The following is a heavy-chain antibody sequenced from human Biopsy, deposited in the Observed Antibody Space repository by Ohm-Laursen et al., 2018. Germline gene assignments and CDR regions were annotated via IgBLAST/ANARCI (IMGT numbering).Heavy chain of an antibody. J-gene: IGHJ1*01. D-gene: IGHD3-9*01. Sequence: ASVKVSCNAPGGTFSNYGVNWVRQAPGQGLEWLGGNIPILGTGNYAQKFQDRVTVAADTSTSTATMELRSLRSDDTAVYYCATKLTGYFHHWGQGTLVIISS. CDR2: NIPILGTG. CDR3: ATKLTGYFHH. CDR1: GGTFSNYG. V-gene: IGHV1-69*06.